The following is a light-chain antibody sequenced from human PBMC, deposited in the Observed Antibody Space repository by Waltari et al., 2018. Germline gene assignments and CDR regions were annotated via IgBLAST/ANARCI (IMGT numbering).Light chain of an antibody. CDR2: WAS. V-gene: IGKV4-1*01. Sequence: DIVMTQSPDSLAVSLGERDTINCKSSQTILYSSKNKNYLAWYQQKPGQPPKLLIYWASTRESGVPDRFSGSGSGTDFTLTVSSLQAEDVAVYYCQQYYSAPFTFGPGTKVDI. CDR3: QQYYSAPFT. CDR1: QTILYSSKNKNY. J-gene: IGKJ3*01.